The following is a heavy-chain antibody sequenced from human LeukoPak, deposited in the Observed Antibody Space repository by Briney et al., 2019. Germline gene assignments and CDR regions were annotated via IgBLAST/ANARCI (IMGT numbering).Heavy chain of an antibody. J-gene: IGHJ5*02. D-gene: IGHD2-8*01. CDR3: TRDVIMGYQQGYFVP. CDR2: MNPKTGDT. V-gene: IGHV1-2*02. CDR1: GYTFIYYY. Sequence: ASVKVSCKASGYTFIYYYIHWVRQAPGQGHECMGWMNPKTGDTRYEEKFQGRVAMTRETSITTAYMELSRQNSDDTAMYFCTRDVIMGYQQGYFVPWGQGTLVTVSS.